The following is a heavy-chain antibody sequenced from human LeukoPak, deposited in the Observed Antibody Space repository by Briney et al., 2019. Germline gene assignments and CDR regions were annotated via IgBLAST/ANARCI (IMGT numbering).Heavy chain of an antibody. CDR1: GFTFTRFW. Sequence: PGGSLRLSCAGSGFTFTRFWMHWVRQAPGKGPVWVARINVEGTTTTYADSVEGRFTISRDENTLYLQMNHLRVDDTAVYCCTRGGEEPFDYWGQGTLVTVSP. V-gene: IGHV3-74*01. D-gene: IGHD3-10*01. CDR3: TRGGEEPFDY. J-gene: IGHJ4*02. CDR2: INVEGTTT.